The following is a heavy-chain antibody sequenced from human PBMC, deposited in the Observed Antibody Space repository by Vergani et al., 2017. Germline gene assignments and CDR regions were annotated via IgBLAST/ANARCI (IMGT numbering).Heavy chain of an antibody. CDR3: ARQGYSYGYYDY. CDR1: GYTFTSYY. Sequence: QVQLVQSGAEVKKPGASVKVSCKASGYTFTSYYMHWVRQAPGQGLEWMGIINPSGGSTSYAQKFQGRVTMTRDTSTRTVYMELSSLRSEDTAVYYCARQGYSYGYYDYGGQGTLVTVSS. CDR2: INPSGGST. D-gene: IGHD5-18*01. V-gene: IGHV1-46*01. J-gene: IGHJ4*02.